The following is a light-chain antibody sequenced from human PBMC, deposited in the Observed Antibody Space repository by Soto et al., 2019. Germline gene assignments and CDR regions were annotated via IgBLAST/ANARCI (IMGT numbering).Light chain of an antibody. V-gene: IGKV3-20*01. CDR3: QQYGSSFT. CDR2: GAS. J-gene: IGKJ3*01. CDR1: QSVSSSY. Sequence: EIVLTQSPGTLSLSPGERATLSCRASQSVSSSYLAWYQQKPGQAPRLLIYGASSRATGIPDRFSGSGSGTDFTLAISSLKPEDLEVYYCQQYGSSFTFGPGTKVDIK.